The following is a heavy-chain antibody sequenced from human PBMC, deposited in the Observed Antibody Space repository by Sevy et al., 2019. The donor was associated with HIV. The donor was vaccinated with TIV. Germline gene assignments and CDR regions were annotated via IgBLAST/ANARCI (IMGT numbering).Heavy chain of an antibody. Sequence: GGSLRLSCAASGFTFSSYSMNWVRQAPGKGLEWVSSISTSSSYIYYADSVTGRFTISRDNAKNSLYLQMNSLRAEDTAVYYCARDEVGGSYWEFDYWGQGTLVTVSS. CDR2: ISTSSSYI. J-gene: IGHJ4*02. V-gene: IGHV3-21*01. D-gene: IGHD1-26*01. CDR1: GFTFSSYS. CDR3: ARDEVGGSYWEFDY.